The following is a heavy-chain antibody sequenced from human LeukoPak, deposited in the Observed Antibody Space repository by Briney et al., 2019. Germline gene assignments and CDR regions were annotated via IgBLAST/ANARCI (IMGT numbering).Heavy chain of an antibody. V-gene: IGHV1-2*06. CDR1: GSTFTGYY. D-gene: IGHD3-22*01. Sequence: ASVKVSCKASGSTFTGYYMHWVRQAPGQGLEWMGRINPNSGGTNYAQKLQGRVTMTRDTSISTAYMELSRLRSDDPASDYCAREGGVSSGYTPKSFDYWGQGTLVTVSS. CDR3: AREGGVSSGYTPKSFDY. CDR2: INPNSGGT. J-gene: IGHJ4*02.